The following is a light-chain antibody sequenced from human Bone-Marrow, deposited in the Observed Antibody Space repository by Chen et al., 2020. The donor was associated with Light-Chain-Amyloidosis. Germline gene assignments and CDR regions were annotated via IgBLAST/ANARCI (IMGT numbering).Light chain of an antibody. CDR3: QSADSSGTYEVI. CDR1: DLPTKY. J-gene: IGLJ2*01. CDR2: RDT. V-gene: IGLV3-25*03. Sequence: SYELTQPPSPSVSPGQTARLTCSGDDLPTKYAYWYHQKPGQAPVLVIHRDTERPSGISERFSDSSSGTTATLTISGVQAEDEADYHCQSADSSGTYEVIFGGGTKLTVL.